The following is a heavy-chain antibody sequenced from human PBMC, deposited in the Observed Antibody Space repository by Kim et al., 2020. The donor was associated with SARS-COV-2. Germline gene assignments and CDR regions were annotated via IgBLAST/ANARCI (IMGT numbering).Heavy chain of an antibody. V-gene: IGHV3-53*04. J-gene: IGHJ4*02. CDR3: ASGVGAIDY. Sequence: GSTYDADSVKGRFTISRHNSKNTLYLQMNSLRAEDTAVYYCASGVGAIDYWGQGTLVTVSS. CDR2: GST. D-gene: IGHD1-26*01.